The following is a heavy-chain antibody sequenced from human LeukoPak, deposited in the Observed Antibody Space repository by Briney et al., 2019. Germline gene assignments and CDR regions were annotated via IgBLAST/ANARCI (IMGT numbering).Heavy chain of an antibody. D-gene: IGHD3-9*01. CDR2: IYYSGST. J-gene: IGHJ5*02. CDR3: ASHPTHFDWSPNWFDP. CDR1: GGSISSSSYY. Sequence: PSETLSLTCTVSGGSISSSSYYWGWIRQPPGKGLGWIGSIYYSGSTYYNPSLKSRVTISVDTSKNQFSLKLSSVTAADTAVYYCASHPTHFDWSPNWFDPWGQGTLVTVSS. V-gene: IGHV4-39*01.